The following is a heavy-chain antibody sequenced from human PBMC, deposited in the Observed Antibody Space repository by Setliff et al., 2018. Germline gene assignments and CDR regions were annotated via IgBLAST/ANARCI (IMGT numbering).Heavy chain of an antibody. CDR1: GFSFRSYW. Sequence: PGGSLRLSCAASGFSFRSYWMAWVRQAPGKGLGWVSSISDTTNFIYYADSVKGRFTISRETAKNSLYLQMNSLRAEDTATYYCAHRQLGSAAAGASFDFWGRGTLVTV. J-gene: IGHJ4*02. CDR2: ISDTTNFI. CDR3: AHRQLGSAAAGASFDF. D-gene: IGHD6-13*01. V-gene: IGHV3-21*04.